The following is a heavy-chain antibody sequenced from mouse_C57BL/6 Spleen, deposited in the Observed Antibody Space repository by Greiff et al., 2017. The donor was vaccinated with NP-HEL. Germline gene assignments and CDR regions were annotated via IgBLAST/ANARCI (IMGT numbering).Heavy chain of an antibody. D-gene: IGHD4-1*01. CDR1: GYTFTTYP. J-gene: IGHJ4*01. Sequence: VQLVESGAELVKPGASVKMSCKASGYTFTTYPIEWMKQNHGKSLEWIGNFHPYNDDTKYNEKFKGKATLTVEKSSSTVYLELSRLTSDDSAVYYCARRGWDNDYAMDYWGQGTSVTVSS. CDR3: ARRGWDNDYAMDY. V-gene: IGHV1-47*01. CDR2: FHPYNDDT.